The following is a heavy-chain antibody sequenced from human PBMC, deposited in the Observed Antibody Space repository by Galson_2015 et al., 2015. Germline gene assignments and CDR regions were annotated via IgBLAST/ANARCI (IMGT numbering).Heavy chain of an antibody. D-gene: IGHD3-9*01. J-gene: IGHJ6*01. V-gene: IGHV3-7*03. CDR2: IKQDGSEK. CDR3: ARVLRYFDWLLSNYYGMDV. Sequence: LRLSCAASGFTFSSYWMSWVRQAPGKGLEWVANIKQDGSEKYYVDSVKGRFTISRDNAKNSLYLQMNSLRAEDTAVYYCARVLRYFDWLLSNYYGMDVWGQGTTVTVSS. CDR1: GFTFSSYW.